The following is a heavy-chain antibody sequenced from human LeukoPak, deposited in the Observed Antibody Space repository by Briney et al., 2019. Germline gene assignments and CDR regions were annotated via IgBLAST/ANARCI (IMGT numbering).Heavy chain of an antibody. CDR1: GFTFDDYA. J-gene: IGHJ4*02. D-gene: IGHD6-19*01. Sequence: GGSLRLSCAASGFTFDDYAMHWVRQAPGKGLEWVSGISWNSGSIGYADSVKGRFTISRDNAKNSLYLQMNSLRAEDTAVYYCARAPNSSGWYVDSYYFDYWGQGTLVTVSS. CDR2: ISWNSGSI. CDR3: ARAPNSSGWYVDSYYFDY. V-gene: IGHV3-9*01.